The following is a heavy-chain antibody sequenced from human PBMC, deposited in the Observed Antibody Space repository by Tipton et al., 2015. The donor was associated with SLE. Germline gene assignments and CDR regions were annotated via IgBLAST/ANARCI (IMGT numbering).Heavy chain of an antibody. V-gene: IGHV1-69*05. Sequence: QLVQSGAEVKKPGSSVKVSCKASGGTFSSYAISWVRQAPGQGLEWMGGIIPVLGKPNYALKFQGRVPITTEESTSTAYMELSSLRSEDTAVYYCARQGNRNVDDAFDIWGQGTMVTVSS. CDR1: GGTFSSYA. D-gene: IGHD1-14*01. CDR3: ARQGNRNVDDAFDI. J-gene: IGHJ3*02. CDR2: IIPVLGKP.